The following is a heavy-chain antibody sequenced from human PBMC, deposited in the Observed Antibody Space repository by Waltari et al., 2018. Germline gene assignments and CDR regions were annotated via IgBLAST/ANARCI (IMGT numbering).Heavy chain of an antibody. D-gene: IGHD3-16*01. J-gene: IGHJ4*02. CDR1: GGSISSGGYS. CDR2: IYHSGVT. Sequence: QLQLQESGSGLVKPSQTLSLTCAVSGGSISSGGYSWSWIRQPPGKGLEWIGYIYHSGVTYYNPSLNGRVTISVDRSKNQFSLKLSSVTAADTAVYYCARVWGYPNFYFDYWGQGTLVTVSS. V-gene: IGHV4-30-2*01. CDR3: ARVWGYPNFYFDY.